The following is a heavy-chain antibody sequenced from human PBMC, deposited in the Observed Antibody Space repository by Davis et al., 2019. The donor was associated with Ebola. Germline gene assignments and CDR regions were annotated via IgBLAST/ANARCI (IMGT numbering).Heavy chain of an antibody. V-gene: IGHV1-18*01. D-gene: IGHD5-24*01. CDR1: GYTFITYG. Sequence: ASVKVSCKASGYTFITYGITWVRQAPGQGLEWMGWVSAYSGYTNYEHSLQGRVTMTTDTSTSTAYMDLRSLRSNDTAVYYRARGERWLLYDWGQGTLVTVSS. J-gene: IGHJ4*02. CDR3: ARGERWLLYD. CDR2: VSAYSGYT.